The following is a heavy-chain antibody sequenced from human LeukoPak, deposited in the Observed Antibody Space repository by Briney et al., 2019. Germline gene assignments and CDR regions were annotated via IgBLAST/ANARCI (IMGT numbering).Heavy chain of an antibody. V-gene: IGHV4-38-2*02. D-gene: IGHD6-6*01. J-gene: IGHJ4*02. CDR2: MYHSGNT. CDR1: GYSLSSGYY. CDR3: ARAYSSSSIFDY. Sequence: SETLSLTCTVSGYSLSSGYYWGWIRQPPGKGLGWIGTMYHSGNTYYNPSLKSRVTISVDTSKNQFSLELTSVTAADTAVYYCARAYSSSSIFDYWGQGTLVTVSS.